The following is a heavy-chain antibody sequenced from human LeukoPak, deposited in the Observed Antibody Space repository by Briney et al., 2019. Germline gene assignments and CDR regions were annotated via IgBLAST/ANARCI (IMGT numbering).Heavy chain of an antibody. CDR3: AKLAPNFDY. V-gene: IGHV3-30*18. CDR2: ISYDGSNK. CDR1: GFTFSSYG. J-gene: IGHJ4*02. Sequence: GRSLRLSCAASGFTFSSYGMHWVRQAPGKGLEWVAVISYDGSNKYYADSVKGRFTISRDNSKNTLYLQMNSLRAEDTAVYYCAKLAPNFDYWGQGTLVTVSS.